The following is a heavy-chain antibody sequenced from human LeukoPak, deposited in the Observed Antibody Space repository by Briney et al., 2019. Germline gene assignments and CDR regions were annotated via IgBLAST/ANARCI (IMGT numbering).Heavy chain of an antibody. CDR3: AKGEQYSSAWYHSSGDY. Sequence: GGSLRLSCAASGFTFSSYGMHWVRQAPGKGLEWMAVVSYDGSNQYYADSVKGRFSISRDNAKNTVYLQMNSLGAEDTAVYYCAKGEQYSSAWYHSSGDYWGQGTLVTVSS. CDR1: GFTFSSYG. CDR2: VSYDGSNQ. J-gene: IGHJ4*02. D-gene: IGHD6-19*01. V-gene: IGHV3-30*18.